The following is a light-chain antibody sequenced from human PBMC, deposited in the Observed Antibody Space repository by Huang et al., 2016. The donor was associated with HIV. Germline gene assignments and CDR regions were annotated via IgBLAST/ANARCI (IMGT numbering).Light chain of an antibody. Sequence: DIVMTQSPDSLSVSLGERATINCTSSQSVFYNSNNKNYLAWYQKKPGQPPKLLIFWASTRESGVPDRFTGGGSGTDFTLTIRSLQAEDVAVYYCQQYFNSPRTFGQGTKLEI. CDR1: QSVFYNSNNKNY. V-gene: IGKV4-1*01. CDR3: QQYFNSPRT. J-gene: IGKJ2*01. CDR2: WAS.